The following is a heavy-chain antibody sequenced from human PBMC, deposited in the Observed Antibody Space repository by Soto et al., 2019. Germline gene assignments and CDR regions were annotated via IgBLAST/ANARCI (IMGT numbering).Heavy chain of an antibody. Sequence: PGGSLRLSCAASGFTFSSYAMSWVRQAPGKGLEWVSAISGSGGSTYYADSVKGRFTISRDNSKNTLYLQMNSLRAEDTAVYYCAKTPRKKKEWWAEHFDYWGQGTLVTVSS. CDR1: GFTFSSYA. CDR3: AKTPRKKKEWWAEHFDY. V-gene: IGHV3-23*01. CDR2: ISGSGGST. D-gene: IGHD2-15*01. J-gene: IGHJ4*02.